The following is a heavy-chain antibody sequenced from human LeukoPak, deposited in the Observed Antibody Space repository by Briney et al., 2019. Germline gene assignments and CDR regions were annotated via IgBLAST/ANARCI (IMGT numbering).Heavy chain of an antibody. CDR1: GYSFTSYG. CDR3: ARLKAVAGTADY. J-gene: IGHJ4*02. D-gene: IGHD6-19*01. Sequence: ASVKVSCKASGYSFTSYGISWVRQAPGQGLEGMGWISAYNGNTNYAQKLQGRVTMTTDTSTSTAYMELRSLRSDDTAVYYCARLKAVAGTADYWGQGTLVTVSS. V-gene: IGHV1-18*04. CDR2: ISAYNGNT.